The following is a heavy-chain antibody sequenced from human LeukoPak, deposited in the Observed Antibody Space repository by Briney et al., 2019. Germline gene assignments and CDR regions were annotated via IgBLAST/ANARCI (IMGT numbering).Heavy chain of an antibody. V-gene: IGHV3-23*01. CDR1: GFTFSSSA. CDR3: ARVEMATIGDY. Sequence: GGSLRLSCAASGFTFSSSAMSWVRQVPGKGLERVSGISASGGSTSYADSVRGRFTISRDNAKNSLYLQMSSLRAEDTAVYYCARVEMATIGDYWGQGTLVTVSS. CDR2: ISASGGST. J-gene: IGHJ4*02. D-gene: IGHD5-24*01.